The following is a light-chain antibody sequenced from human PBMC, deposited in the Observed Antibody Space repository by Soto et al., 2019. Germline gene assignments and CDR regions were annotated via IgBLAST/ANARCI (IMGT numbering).Light chain of an antibody. Sequence: QSVLTQPPSASGTPGQSVNISCSGSRSNIGFNTVTWYQQFPGAAPKLLIHTNTQRPSGVPDRFSGSKSGTSASLAIRGLQSEDEADYYCSSYTSRGTYVFGTGTKVTVL. J-gene: IGLJ1*01. CDR3: SSYTSRGTYV. V-gene: IGLV1-44*01. CDR2: TNT. CDR1: RSNIGFNT.